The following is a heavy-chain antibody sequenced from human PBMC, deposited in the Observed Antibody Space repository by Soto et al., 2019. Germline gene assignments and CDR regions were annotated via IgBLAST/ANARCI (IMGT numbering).Heavy chain of an antibody. Sequence: QVQLQESGPGLVKPSETLSLTCTVSGGSIAGYYWSWVRQPPGKGLEWIGYIYYSGTTNYNPSLTSRVTMSVDSSKNQFSLNLKSVTAADTAVYFCARVESSGWYPHYWGQGTLVTVSS. J-gene: IGHJ4*02. CDR2: IYYSGTT. CDR1: GGSIAGYY. CDR3: ARVESSGWYPHY. D-gene: IGHD6-19*01. V-gene: IGHV4-59*01.